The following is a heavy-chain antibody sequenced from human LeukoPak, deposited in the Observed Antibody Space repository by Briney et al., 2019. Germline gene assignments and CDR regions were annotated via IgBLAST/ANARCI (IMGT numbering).Heavy chain of an antibody. CDR3: ARGFSSESWFDP. CDR1: GGSFSGYY. Sequence: PSETLSLTCAVYGGSFSGYYWSWIRQPPGKGLEWIGEINHSGSTNYNPSLKSRVTISVDTSKNQFSLKLSSVTAADTAVYYCARGFSSESWFDPWGQGTLVTVSS. J-gene: IGHJ5*02. D-gene: IGHD6-19*01. CDR2: INHSGST. V-gene: IGHV4-34*01.